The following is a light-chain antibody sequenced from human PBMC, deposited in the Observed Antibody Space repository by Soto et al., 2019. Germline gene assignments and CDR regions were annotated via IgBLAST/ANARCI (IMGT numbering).Light chain of an antibody. CDR1: NSNIGSNT. CDR3: AAWDDSLNGWV. V-gene: IGLV1-44*01. CDR2: SND. Sequence: QSVLTQPPSASGTPGQRVTFSCSGNNSNIGSNTVNWYQQLPGTAPKLLIYSNDQRPSGVPDRFSGSKSVTSASLAISGLQSEDDADYYCAAWDDSLNGWVFGGGTKLTVL. J-gene: IGLJ3*02.